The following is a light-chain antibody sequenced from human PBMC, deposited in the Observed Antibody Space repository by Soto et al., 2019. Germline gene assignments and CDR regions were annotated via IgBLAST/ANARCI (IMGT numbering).Light chain of an antibody. V-gene: IGKV1-5*03. Sequence: DIQMTQSPSTLSGSVWDRVTITFRASQTISSWLAWYQQKPGKAPKLQIYKASTLKSGVPSRFSGSGSGTEFTLTISSLQPDDFATYYCQQYTSYSFGQGTKVDIK. CDR2: KAS. CDR1: QTISSW. J-gene: IGKJ1*01. CDR3: QQYTSYS.